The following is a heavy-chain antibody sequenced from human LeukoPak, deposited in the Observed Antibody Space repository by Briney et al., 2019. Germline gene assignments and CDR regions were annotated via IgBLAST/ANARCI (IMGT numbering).Heavy chain of an antibody. J-gene: IGHJ4*02. CDR2: IYPGDSDT. CDR1: GYSFTSYW. CDR3: ARHRDCTNGICYKIDY. Sequence: GESLKISRKGSGYSFTSYWIAWVRQMPGKGLEWMGIIYPGDSDTRYSPSFQGQVTISADKSITTAYLQWSSLKASDTAMYYCARHRDCTNGICYKIDYWGQGTLVTVSS. D-gene: IGHD2-8*01. V-gene: IGHV5-51*01.